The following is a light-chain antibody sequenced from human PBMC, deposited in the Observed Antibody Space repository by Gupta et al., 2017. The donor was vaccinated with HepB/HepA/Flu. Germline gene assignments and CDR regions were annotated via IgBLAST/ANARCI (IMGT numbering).Light chain of an antibody. V-gene: IGLV3-1*01. CDR1: KLGDKF. Sequence: YDLTNPPSVTVSPGQTASIPCPGDKLGDKFTCWYQQKPGQSPVLVIYQDYKRPSGIPERFSGSNSGNTATLTISGTQTMDEADYYCQAWDSTTGVFGTGTKV. CDR2: QDY. CDR3: QAWDSTTGV. J-gene: IGLJ1*01.